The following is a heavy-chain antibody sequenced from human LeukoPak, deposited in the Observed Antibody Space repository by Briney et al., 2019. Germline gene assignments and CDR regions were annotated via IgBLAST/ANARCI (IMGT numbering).Heavy chain of an antibody. CDR3: AKGASRYCSGGSCHFDY. D-gene: IGHD2-15*01. CDR2: ISKSGDST. Sequence: PGGSLRLSCAASGFTFSSYAISWVRQAPGKGLEWVSAISKSGDSTYYADSVKGRFTISRDNSKNTIYLQMNSLRVEDTAVYYCAKGASRYCSGGSCHFDYWGQGTLVTVSS. CDR1: GFTFSSYA. V-gene: IGHV3-23*01. J-gene: IGHJ4*02.